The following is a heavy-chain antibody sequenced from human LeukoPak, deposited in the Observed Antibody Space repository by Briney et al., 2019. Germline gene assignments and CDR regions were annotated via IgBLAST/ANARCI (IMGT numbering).Heavy chain of an antibody. J-gene: IGHJ4*02. CDR1: GFTLSSYG. V-gene: IGHV3-30*18. D-gene: IGHD2-8*01. Sequence: GGSLRLSCAASGFTLSSYGMHWVRQAPGKGLEWVAVISYDGSNKYYADSVKGRFTISRDNSKNTLYLQMNSLRAEDTAVYYCAKDSGVRSSLDYWGQGTLVTVSS. CDR3: AKDSGVRSSLDY. CDR2: ISYDGSNK.